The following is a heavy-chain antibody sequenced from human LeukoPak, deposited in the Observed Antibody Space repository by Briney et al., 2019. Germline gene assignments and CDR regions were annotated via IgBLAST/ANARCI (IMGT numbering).Heavy chain of an antibody. V-gene: IGHV3-30*03. CDR3: ARDEGGVGY. CDR2: ISNDGSNK. D-gene: IGHD3-16*01. J-gene: IGHJ4*02. CDR1: GFTFSSYW. Sequence: PGGSLRLSCAASGFTFSSYWMHWVRQGPGKGLEWVAVISNDGSNKSYADSVKGRFTISRDNSKNTLYLQMNSLRAEDTAVYYCARDEGGVGYWGQGTLVTVSS.